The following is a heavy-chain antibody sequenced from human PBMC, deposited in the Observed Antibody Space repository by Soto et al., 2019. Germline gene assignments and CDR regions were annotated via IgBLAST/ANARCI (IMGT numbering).Heavy chain of an antibody. J-gene: IGHJ4*02. D-gene: IGHD3-3*01. CDR1: GGSVSSGSYY. Sequence: PSETLSLTCTVSGGSVSSGSYYWNWIWQPPGKGLEWIGYIFYSGSTTYNPSLKSRVTISVDTSKNQFSLKLSSVTAADTAVYYCARGMSGDLNWAPYWGQGTQVTVSS. CDR3: ARGMSGDLNWAPY. V-gene: IGHV4-61*01. CDR2: IFYSGST.